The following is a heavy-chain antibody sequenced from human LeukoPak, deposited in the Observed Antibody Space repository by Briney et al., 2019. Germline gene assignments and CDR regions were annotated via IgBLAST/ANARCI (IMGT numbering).Heavy chain of an antibody. Sequence: GRSLRLSCAASGFAFDDYAMHWVRQAPGKGLEWVSGISWNSGRTDYVDSVKGRFTISRDNARNSLYLQMHSLRAEDTALYYCAKENYGDSYDAFDIWGQGTLVTVSS. D-gene: IGHD4-17*01. V-gene: IGHV3-9*01. CDR1: GFAFDDYA. CDR2: ISWNSGRT. J-gene: IGHJ3*02. CDR3: AKENYGDSYDAFDI.